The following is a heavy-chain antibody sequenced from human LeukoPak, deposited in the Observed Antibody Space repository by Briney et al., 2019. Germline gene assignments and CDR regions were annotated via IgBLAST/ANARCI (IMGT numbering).Heavy chain of an antibody. CDR1: GFTYSSYA. V-gene: IGHV3-23*01. CDR2: ISGSGGST. J-gene: IGHJ4*02. Sequence: GGSLRPSCAASGFTYSSYAMSWVRQAPGKGQEWVSAISGSGGSTYYADSVKGRFTISRDNSKNTLYLQMNSLRAEDTAVYYCAKAGQGISYYFDYWGQGTLVTVSS. CDR3: AKAGQGISYYFDY. D-gene: IGHD6-13*01.